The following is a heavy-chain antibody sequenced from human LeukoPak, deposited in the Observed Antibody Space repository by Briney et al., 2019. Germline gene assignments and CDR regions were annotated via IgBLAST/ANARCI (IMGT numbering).Heavy chain of an antibody. CDR2: INHSGST. CDR1: GGSFSGYY. J-gene: IGHJ5*02. V-gene: IGHV4-34*01. CDR3: ARDSGTTGEVKFDP. Sequence: PSETLSLTCAVYGGSFSGYYWSWFRQPPGKGLEWIGEINHSGSTNSNPSLKSRLTISVDTSKNQFSLKLSSVTAADTAVYYCARDSGTTGEVKFDPWGQGMLVTVSS. D-gene: IGHD3-10*01.